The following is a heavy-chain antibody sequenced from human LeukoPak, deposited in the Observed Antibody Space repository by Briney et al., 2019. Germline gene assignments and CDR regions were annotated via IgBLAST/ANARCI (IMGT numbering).Heavy chain of an antibody. D-gene: IGHD4-17*01. CDR3: AKVYGDYLFNDY. CDR2: TYYRSTWYN. J-gene: IGHJ4*02. CDR1: GDSVSSNSVT. V-gene: IGHV6-1*01. Sequence: SQTLSLTCAISGDSVSSNSVTWNWIRQSPSRGLEWLGRTYYRSTWYNDYAVSVRGRITVNPDTSKNQFSLHLNSVTPEDTAVYYCAKVYGDYLFNDYWGQGTLVTVSS.